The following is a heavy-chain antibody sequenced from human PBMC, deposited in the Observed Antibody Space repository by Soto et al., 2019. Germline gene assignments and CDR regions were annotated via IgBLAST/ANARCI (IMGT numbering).Heavy chain of an antibody. D-gene: IGHD2-15*01. CDR3: ARGGAQVVHNRVDP. CDR2: IDPTDSYT. CDR1: GYTFTSYW. Sequence: PGESLKISCKGSGYTFTSYWINWVRQMPGKGLEWMGRIDPTDSYTNYNPSFQGHVTISADKSLSTAYLQWNSLRASDTATYYCARGGAQVVHNRVDPWGQGTLVTVSS. J-gene: IGHJ5*02. V-gene: IGHV5-10-1*01.